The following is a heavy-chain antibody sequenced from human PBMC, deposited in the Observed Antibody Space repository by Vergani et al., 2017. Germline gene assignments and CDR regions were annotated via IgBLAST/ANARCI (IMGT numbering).Heavy chain of an antibody. CDR3: ARDLGRGYYYDSSGYLVNWFDP. CDR1: GYTFTSYD. D-gene: IGHD3-22*01. CDR2: MNPNSGNT. V-gene: IGHV1-8*01. Sequence: QVQLVQSGAEVKKPGASVKVSCKASGYTFTSYDINWVRQATGQGLEWMGWMNPNSGNTGYAQKFQGRVTMTRNTSISTAYMELSSLRSEDTAVYYCARDLGRGYYYDSSGYLVNWFDPWGQGTLVTVSS. J-gene: IGHJ5*02.